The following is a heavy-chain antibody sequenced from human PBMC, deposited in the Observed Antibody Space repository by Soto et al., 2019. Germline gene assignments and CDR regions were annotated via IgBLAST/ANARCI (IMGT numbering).Heavy chain of an antibody. CDR2: IYPGDSDT. Sequence: PGESLKISCKGSGYSFTSYWIGWVRQMPGKGLEWMGIIYPGDSDTRYSPSFQGQVTISADKSISTAYLQWSSLKASDTAMYYCALIAAAGTGPYNWFDPWGQGTLVTVSS. J-gene: IGHJ5*02. V-gene: IGHV5-51*01. CDR1: GYSFTSYW. CDR3: ALIAAAGTGPYNWFDP. D-gene: IGHD6-13*01.